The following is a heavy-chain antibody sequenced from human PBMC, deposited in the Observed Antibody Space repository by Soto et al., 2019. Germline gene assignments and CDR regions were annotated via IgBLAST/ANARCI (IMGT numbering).Heavy chain of an antibody. CDR2: IYPGNSDT. CDR1: GYSFITYW. D-gene: IGHD1-1*01. Sequence: GEPLKISWKGSGYSFITYWIGWMRPMPGEGLEWMGIIYPGNSDTRYSPSFQGQVTISADKSISTAYLQWSSLKASDTAMYYCSRPDTTGTATAFDIWGQGTMVTVSS. J-gene: IGHJ3*02. V-gene: IGHV5-51*01. CDR3: SRPDTTGTATAFDI.